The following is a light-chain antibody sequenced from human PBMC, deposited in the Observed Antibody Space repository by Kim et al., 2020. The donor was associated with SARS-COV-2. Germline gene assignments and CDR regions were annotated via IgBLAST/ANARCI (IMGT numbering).Light chain of an antibody. CDR1: AMAKQY. V-gene: IGLV3-25*03. J-gene: IGLJ2*01. CDR2: KDS. Sequence: SQGQTARITGSGDAMAKQYAYWYQQKPGQATVLVIYKDSERPSGIPERVSGASSGTTVTLTISGVQAEDEADYDCQSADSSGTYQVFGGGTQLTVL. CDR3: QSADSSGTYQV.